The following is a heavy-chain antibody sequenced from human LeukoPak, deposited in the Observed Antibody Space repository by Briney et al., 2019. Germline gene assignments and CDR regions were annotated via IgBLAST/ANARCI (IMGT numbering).Heavy chain of an antibody. CDR1: GYTFTSYG. CDR2: MSASNGNT. V-gene: IGHV1-18*01. CDR3: ARDPWQWLGPPLDF. Sequence: ASVKVSCKASGYTFTSYGITWVRQAPGQGVEWRGWMSASNGNTNYAQRLQGRVTMTTVTSTSTAYMELRSLRSDDTAVYYCARDPWQWLGPPLDFWGQGTLVTVSS. D-gene: IGHD6-19*01. J-gene: IGHJ4*02.